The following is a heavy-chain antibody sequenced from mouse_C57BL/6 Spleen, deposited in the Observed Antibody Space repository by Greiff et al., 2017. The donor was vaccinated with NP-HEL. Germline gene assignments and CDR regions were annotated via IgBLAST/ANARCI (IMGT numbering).Heavy chain of an antibody. Sequence: QVQLKQPGAELVRPGSSVKLSCKASGYTFTSYWMHWVKQRPIQGLEWIGNIDPSDSETHYNQKFKDKATLTVDKSSSTAYMQLSSLTSEDSAVYYCARKDSSGFSYWGQGTLVTVSA. V-gene: IGHV1-52*01. CDR1: GYTFTSYW. CDR3: ARKDSSGFSY. D-gene: IGHD3-2*02. J-gene: IGHJ3*01. CDR2: IDPSDSET.